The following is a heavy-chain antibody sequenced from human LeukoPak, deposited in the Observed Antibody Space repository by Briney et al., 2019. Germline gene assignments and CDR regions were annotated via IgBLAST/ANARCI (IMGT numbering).Heavy chain of an antibody. Sequence: SETLSLTCTVSGGSISSSSYYWGWIRQPPGKGLEWIGSIYYSGSTYYNPSLKSRVTISVDTSKNQFSLKLSSVTAADTAVYYCARDRVVVVPAATRYFDYWGQGTLVTVSS. CDR3: ARDRVVVVPAATRYFDY. CDR1: GGSISSSSYY. D-gene: IGHD2-2*01. J-gene: IGHJ4*02. V-gene: IGHV4-39*07. CDR2: IYYSGST.